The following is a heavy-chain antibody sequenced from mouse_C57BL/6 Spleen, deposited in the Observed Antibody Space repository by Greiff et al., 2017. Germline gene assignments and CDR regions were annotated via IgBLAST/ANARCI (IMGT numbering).Heavy chain of an antibody. CDR3: ARRGDYDYLDY. CDR1: GYTFTSYW. D-gene: IGHD2-4*01. Sequence: VQLKESGAELVRPGSSVKLSCKASGYTFTSYWMHWVKQRPIQGLEWIGNIDPSDSETHYNQKFKDKATLTVDKSSSTAYMQLSSLTSEDSAVYYCARRGDYDYLDYWGQGTTLTVSS. J-gene: IGHJ2*01. V-gene: IGHV1-52*01. CDR2: IDPSDSET.